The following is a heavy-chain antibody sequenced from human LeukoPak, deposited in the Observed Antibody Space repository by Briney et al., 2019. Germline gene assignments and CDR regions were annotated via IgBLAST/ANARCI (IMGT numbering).Heavy chain of an antibody. CDR2: ISGSGGST. D-gene: IGHD2-2*01. Sequence: GGSLRLSCAASGFTFSSYAMSWVRQAPGKGLEWASAISGSGGSTYYADSVKGRFTISRDNSKNTLYLQMNSLRAEDTAVYYCARGVYCSSTSCYETGGFDYWGQGTLVTVSS. V-gene: IGHV3-23*01. CDR3: ARGVYCSSTSCYETGGFDY. CDR1: GFTFSSYA. J-gene: IGHJ4*02.